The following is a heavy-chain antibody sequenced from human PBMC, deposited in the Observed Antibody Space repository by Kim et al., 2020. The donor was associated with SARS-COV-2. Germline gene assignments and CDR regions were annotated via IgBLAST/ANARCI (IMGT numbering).Heavy chain of an antibody. CDR3: ARETYSIRWPFDY. Sequence: SETLSLTCTVSGGSISSGYYYWSWIRQPPGKGLEWIGYIYYSGSTYYNPSLKSRVTISVDTSKNQFSLKLSSVTAADTAVYYCARETYSIRWPFDYWGQGTLVTVSS. CDR2: IYYSGST. CDR1: GGSISSGYYY. V-gene: IGHV4-30-4*01. D-gene: IGHD6-13*01. J-gene: IGHJ4*02.